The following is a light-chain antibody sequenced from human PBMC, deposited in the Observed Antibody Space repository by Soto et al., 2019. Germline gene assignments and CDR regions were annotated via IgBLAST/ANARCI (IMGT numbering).Light chain of an antibody. J-gene: IGLJ1*01. CDR2: DVS. V-gene: IGLV2-14*03. CDR1: SSDVGTHNF. CDR3: SSFTTTNTYV. Sequence: QSALTQPASVSGSPGQSIAMSCTGTSSDVGTHNFVSWYQQHPGKAPELIIYDVSNRPSGVSDRFFGSKSGNTASLTISGLQAKDEADYYCSSFTTTNTYVFGTGTKVTVL.